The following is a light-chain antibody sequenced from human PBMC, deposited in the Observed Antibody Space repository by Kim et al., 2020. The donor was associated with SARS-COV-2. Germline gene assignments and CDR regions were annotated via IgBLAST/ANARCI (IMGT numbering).Light chain of an antibody. Sequence: SYELTQPPSVSVAPGKTARITCGGNSIGSKSVHWYQQKPGQAPVFVMYGENKRPSGIPDRFPGSSSGNTASLTITGTQAEDEADYYCNSRDSSGDHYVFG. V-gene: IGLV3-19*01. CDR2: GEN. CDR1: SIGSKS. CDR3: NSRDSSGDHYV. J-gene: IGLJ1*01.